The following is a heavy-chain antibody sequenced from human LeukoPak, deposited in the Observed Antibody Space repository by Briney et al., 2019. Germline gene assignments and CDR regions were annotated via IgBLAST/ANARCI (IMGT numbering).Heavy chain of an antibody. CDR3: ARAGQWFDP. J-gene: IGHJ5*02. V-gene: IGHV4-59*01. Sequence: SETLSLTCTVSGGSMTYYYWSWIRQPPGKGLEGIGYIYSSGTTTYNPPLKARVTISVDTSKIQFSLKVFSVTAAATAVYYCARAGQWFDPWGQGTLVTVSS. CDR1: GGSMTYYY. CDR2: IYSSGTT.